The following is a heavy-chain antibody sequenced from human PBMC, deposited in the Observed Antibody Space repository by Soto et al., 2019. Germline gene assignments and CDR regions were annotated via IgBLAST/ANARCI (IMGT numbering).Heavy chain of an antibody. CDR2: MNPYNGNT. J-gene: IGHJ4*02. CDR3: ARSKERSGRHYFAY. CDR1: GETYTTND. D-gene: IGHD6-25*01. Sequence: CKDSGETYTTNDIHWAQQVIGQGLEWMGWMNPYNGNTGSTQKFQGRVTMTRNTSISTVYMELTSLRSEDTAVYYCARSKERSGRHYFAYWGQGSLVTV. V-gene: IGHV1-8*01.